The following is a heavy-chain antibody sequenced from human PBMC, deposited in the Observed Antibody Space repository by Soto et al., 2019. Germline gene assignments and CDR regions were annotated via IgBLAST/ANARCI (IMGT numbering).Heavy chain of an antibody. Sequence: QVHLQESGPGLVKPSQTLSLTCPVSGGSISSSDYYLSWIRQPPGKGLEWIGYIYSSGNTYYNPSLKSRLTISVDTSKNQFSLKLNSVTAADTALYYCARGLSAATVVTCYFDYWGQGTLVTVSS. CDR1: GGSISSSDYY. V-gene: IGHV4-31*03. CDR3: ARGLSAATVVTCYFDY. J-gene: IGHJ4*02. CDR2: IYSSGNT. D-gene: IGHD4-17*01.